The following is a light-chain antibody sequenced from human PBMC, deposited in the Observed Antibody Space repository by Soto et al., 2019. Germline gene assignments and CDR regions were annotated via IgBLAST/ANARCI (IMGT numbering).Light chain of an antibody. J-gene: IGLJ1*01. CDR3: SSYTSSSTSLYV. V-gene: IGLV2-14*01. CDR2: DVS. CDR1: SSDVGGYNY. Sequence: QSVLAQPASGSGSPGRSITISCTGTSSDVGGYNYVSWYQQHPGKAPKLMIYDVSNRPSGVSNRFSGSKSGNTASLTISGLQAEDEADYYCSSYTSSSTSLYVFGTGTKVTVL.